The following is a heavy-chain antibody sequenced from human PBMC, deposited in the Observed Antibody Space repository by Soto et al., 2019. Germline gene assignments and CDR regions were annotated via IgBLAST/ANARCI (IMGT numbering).Heavy chain of an antibody. CDR2: IDSSSATK. J-gene: IGHJ4*02. CDR3: ARGDGDYVVAFDN. D-gene: IGHD4-17*01. V-gene: IGHV3-48*01. CDR1: GFTFSSYS. Sequence: EVQLVESGGGLVQPGGSLRLSCAASGFTFSSYSMNWVRQAPGKGLEWVSYIDSSSATKYYADSVKGRFTISRDNAKNSLYLQMNSLRAEDTAVYYCARGDGDYVVAFDNWGQGTLVTVSS.